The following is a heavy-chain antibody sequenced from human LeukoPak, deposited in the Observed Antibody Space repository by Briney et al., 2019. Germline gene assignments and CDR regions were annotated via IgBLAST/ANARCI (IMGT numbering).Heavy chain of an antibody. V-gene: IGHV3-23*01. D-gene: IGHD3-22*01. Sequence: GGSLRLSCAGSGFTFKSYLMTWVRQAPGEGLEWVSRINGGGDATSYADSVKGRFTISRDNSKTTLFLQMNSLRAEDTAIYYCARQLGYCDSGTCYFDYWGQGTLVTVSS. CDR3: ARQLGYCDSGTCYFDY. CDR1: GFTFKSYL. CDR2: INGGGDAT. J-gene: IGHJ4*02.